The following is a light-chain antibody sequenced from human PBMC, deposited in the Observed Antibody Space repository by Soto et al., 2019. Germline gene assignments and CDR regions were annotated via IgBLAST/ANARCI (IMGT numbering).Light chain of an antibody. CDR3: QQYYSYPWT. J-gene: IGKJ1*01. Sequence: AIRMTQSPSSFSASTGDRVTITCRASQGISSYLAWYQQKPGKAPKLLIYAAPTWQSGVPSRFSGSGSGTDFALTICRLQSEDFATYYCQQYYSYPWTFGQGTKVEIK. CDR1: QGISSY. V-gene: IGKV1-8*01. CDR2: AAP.